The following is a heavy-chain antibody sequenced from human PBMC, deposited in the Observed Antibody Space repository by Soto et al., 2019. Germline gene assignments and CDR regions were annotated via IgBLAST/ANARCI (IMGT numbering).Heavy chain of an antibody. J-gene: IGHJ4*02. CDR1: GYTFGHFY. D-gene: IGHD3-9*01. CDR2: ISPHNRNT. CDR3: ARDEGGYDILTGYYKAHHFDQ. V-gene: IGHV1-18*01. Sequence: ASVKVSCKASGYTFGHFYITWVRQAPGQGLEWMGAISPHNRNTNYAEKFRGRVTMTTDTSTTTAYMELRSLRSDDTAVYYCARDEGGYDILTGYYKAHHFDQWGQGTLVTVSS.